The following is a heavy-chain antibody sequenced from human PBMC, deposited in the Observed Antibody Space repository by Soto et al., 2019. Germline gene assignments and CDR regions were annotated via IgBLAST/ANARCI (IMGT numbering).Heavy chain of an antibody. CDR3: ARALGVVPAAIKGSYFDY. CDR2: ISYDGSNK. J-gene: IGHJ4*02. Sequence: PGGSLRLSCAASGFTFSSYAMHWVRQAPGKGLEWVAVISYDGSNKYYADSVKGRFTISRDNSKNTLYLQMNSLRAEDTAVYYRARALGVVPAAIKGSYFDYWGQGTLVTVPS. CDR1: GFTFSSYA. V-gene: IGHV3-30-3*01. D-gene: IGHD2-2*01.